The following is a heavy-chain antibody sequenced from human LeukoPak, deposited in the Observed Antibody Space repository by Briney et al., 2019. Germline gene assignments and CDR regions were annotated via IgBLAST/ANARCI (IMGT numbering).Heavy chain of an antibody. CDR2: ISSSSSYI. V-gene: IGHV3-21*01. CDR1: GLTFSTYS. D-gene: IGHD1-14*01. Sequence: GGSLRLSCAASGLTFSTYSMNWVRQAPGKGLEWVSSISSSSSYIYYADSVKGRFTISRDNAKNSLYLQMNSLRAEDTAVYYCARDHGATMKIDYWGQGTLVTVSS. J-gene: IGHJ4*02. CDR3: ARDHGATMKIDY.